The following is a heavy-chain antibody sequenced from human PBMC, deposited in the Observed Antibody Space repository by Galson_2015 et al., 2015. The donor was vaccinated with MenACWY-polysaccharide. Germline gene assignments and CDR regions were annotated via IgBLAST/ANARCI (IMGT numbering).Heavy chain of an antibody. Sequence: TLSLTCTVSGGSISSGDSYWSWIRQSPGKGLEWIGYIYYNGRTNYSPSLKSRATVSLDTSKNQFSLKLSFVTAADTAVYYCASLPLGNCGSVSCYGYFHHWGQGTLVTVSS. D-gene: IGHD2-2*01. CDR3: ASLPLGNCGSVSCYGYFHH. CDR2: IYYNGRT. CDR1: GGSISSGDSY. J-gene: IGHJ1*01. V-gene: IGHV4-30-4*01.